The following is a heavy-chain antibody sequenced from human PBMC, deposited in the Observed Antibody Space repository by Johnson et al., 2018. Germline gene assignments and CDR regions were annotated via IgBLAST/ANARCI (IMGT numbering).Heavy chain of an antibody. D-gene: IGHD2-2*01. J-gene: IGHJ6*03. CDR1: GFAFNDYT. V-gene: IGHV3-9*01. CDR2: ITWNSGRV. CDR3: AKDLLPSRTSWGYYYYMDV. Sequence: VQLVQAGGGLVQPGRSLRLSCAASGFAFNDYTMHWVRLAPGKGLEWVSGITWNSGRVDYAEFVRGRITISRDNAKNFLFLQMNSLGTEDTALYYCAKDLLPSRTSWGYYYYMDVWGKGTTVTVSS.